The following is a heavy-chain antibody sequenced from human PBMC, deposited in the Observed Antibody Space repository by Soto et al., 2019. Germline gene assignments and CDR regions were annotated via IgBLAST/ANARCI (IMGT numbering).Heavy chain of an antibody. CDR2: IWYDGSNK. J-gene: IGHJ4*02. CDR1: GFTFSSYG. CDR3: ARDPFTPRYGDYYFDY. Sequence: QVQLVESGGGVVQPGRSLRLSCAASGFTFSSYGMHWVRQAPGKGLEWVAVIWYDGSNKYYADSVKGRFTITSDNSKNTLYLQMTSRRAEATAVYYCARDPFTPRYGDYYFDYWGQGTLVTVSS. V-gene: IGHV3-33*01. D-gene: IGHD4-17*01.